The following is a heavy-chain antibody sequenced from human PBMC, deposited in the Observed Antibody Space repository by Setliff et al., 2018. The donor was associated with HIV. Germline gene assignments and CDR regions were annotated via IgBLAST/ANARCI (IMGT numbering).Heavy chain of an antibody. Sequence: ASVKVSCKTSGYSFSSHGVSWVRQAPGQGLEWVGWISSYTGKTKYAQNVQGRVTLTTDTSTSTAYMELRSLRPDGTAVYYCAKDISASALYYYGMDVWGQGTTVTVSS. V-gene: IGHV1-18*01. J-gene: IGHJ6*02. CDR2: ISSYTGKT. D-gene: IGHD6-13*01. CDR1: GYSFSSHG. CDR3: AKDISASALYYYGMDV.